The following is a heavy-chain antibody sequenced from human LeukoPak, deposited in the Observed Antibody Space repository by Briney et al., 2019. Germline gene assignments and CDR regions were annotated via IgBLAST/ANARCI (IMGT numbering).Heavy chain of an antibody. CDR2: IKQDGSEK. CDR1: GFTFSSYW. D-gene: IGHD6-19*01. Sequence: GGSLRLSCAASGFTFSSYWMSWVRQAPGKGLEWVANIKQDGSEKYYVDSVKGRFTISRDNAKNSLYLQMNSLRAEDTAVYYCARTRAVAGRDYFDYWGQGTLVTVSS. V-gene: IGHV3-7*01. CDR3: ARTRAVAGRDYFDY. J-gene: IGHJ4*02.